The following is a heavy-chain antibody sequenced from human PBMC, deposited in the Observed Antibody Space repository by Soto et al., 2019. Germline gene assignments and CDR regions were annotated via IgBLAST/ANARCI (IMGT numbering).Heavy chain of an antibody. D-gene: IGHD4-17*01. CDR3: ARDDFLDLYGDYGSLGAFDI. Sequence: QVQLVESGGGVVQPGRSLRLSCAASGFTFSSYGMHWVRQAPGKGLEWVAVIWYDGSNKYYADSVKGRFTISRDNSKNTLYLQMNSLRAEDTAVYYCARDDFLDLYGDYGSLGAFDIWGQGTMVTVSS. V-gene: IGHV3-33*01. CDR2: IWYDGSNK. J-gene: IGHJ3*02. CDR1: GFTFSSYG.